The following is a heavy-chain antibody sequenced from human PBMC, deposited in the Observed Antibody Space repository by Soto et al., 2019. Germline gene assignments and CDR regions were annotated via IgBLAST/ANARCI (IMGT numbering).Heavy chain of an antibody. D-gene: IGHD2-21*02. CDR2: ITNNGANI. CDR3: ALAARDCGTDCYSSGFHA. Sequence: EVHLLESGGGLVQPGGSLRLSCAASGFTFNNYAMSWVRQAPGKGLEWVSGITNNGANIKYVDSVKGRFTISRDNSRDTLFLQMNGLRAEDTAVYYCALAARDCGTDCYSSGFHAWGQGTLVTVSS. CDR1: GFTFNNYA. V-gene: IGHV3-23*01. J-gene: IGHJ5*02.